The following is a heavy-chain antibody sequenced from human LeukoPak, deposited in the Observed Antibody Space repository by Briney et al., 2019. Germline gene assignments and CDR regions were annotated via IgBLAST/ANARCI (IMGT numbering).Heavy chain of an antibody. CDR1: GGSISSSSYY. Sequence: SETLSLTCTVSGGSISSSSYYWGWTRQPPGKGLEWIGSIYYSGSTYYNPSLKSRVTISVDTSKNQFSLKLSSVTAADTAVYYCARADCSSTSCYVPWSYFDYWGQGTLVTVSS. J-gene: IGHJ4*02. V-gene: IGHV4-39*07. CDR3: ARADCSSTSCYVPWSYFDY. D-gene: IGHD2-2*01. CDR2: IYYSGST.